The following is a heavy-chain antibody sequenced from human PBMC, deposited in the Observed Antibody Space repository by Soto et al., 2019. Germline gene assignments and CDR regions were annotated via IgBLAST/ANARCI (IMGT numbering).Heavy chain of an antibody. D-gene: IGHD2-2*01. CDR1: GFTFSSYA. CDR3: AKDLRGVVVPAAMGPNWFDP. CDR2: ISGSGGST. V-gene: IGHV3-23*01. J-gene: IGHJ5*02. Sequence: GGSLRLSCAASGFTFSSYAMSWVRQAPGKGLEWVSAISGSGGSTYYADSVKGRFTISRDNSKNTLYLQMNSLRAEDTAVYYCAKDLRGVVVPAAMGPNWFDPWGQGTLVTVSS.